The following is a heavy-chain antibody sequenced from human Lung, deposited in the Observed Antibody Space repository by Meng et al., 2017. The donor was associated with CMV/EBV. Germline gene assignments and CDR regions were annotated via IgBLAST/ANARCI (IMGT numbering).Heavy chain of an antibody. V-gene: IGHV3-30*04. D-gene: IGHD4-23*01. CDR1: FTFMSYA. CDR2: ISYYGSNK. J-gene: IGHJ3*02. CDR3: ARDSAIVGGNSVGAFDI. Sequence: FTFMSYAMHWVRQAPGKVLEWVAFISYYGSNKYYADSVKGRFTISRDNSKNTLYLQMNSLRAEDTAVYYCARDSAIVGGNSVGAFDIWGQGTMVTVSS.